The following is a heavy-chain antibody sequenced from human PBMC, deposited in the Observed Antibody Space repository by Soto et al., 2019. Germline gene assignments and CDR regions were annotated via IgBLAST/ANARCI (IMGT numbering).Heavy chain of an antibody. CDR3: ASSWDY. J-gene: IGHJ4*02. CDR2: ISSGGGTII. Sequence: GGSLRLSCAVSGLTFSSYSMNWVRQAPGKGLEWISYISSGGGTIIYYADSVKGRFTISRDNAKNSVYLQMNSLRREDTALYYCASSWDYWGQGTLVTVSS. CDR1: GLTFSSYS. V-gene: IGHV3-48*01. D-gene: IGHD6-13*01.